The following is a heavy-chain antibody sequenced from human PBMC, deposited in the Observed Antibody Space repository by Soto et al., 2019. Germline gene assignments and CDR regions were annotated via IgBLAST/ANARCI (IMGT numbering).Heavy chain of an antibody. CDR3: AKDYLNWGFAYYFDY. D-gene: IGHD7-27*01. V-gene: IGHV3-30*18. CDR2: ISYDGSNK. Sequence: GGSLRLSCAASGFTFSSYGMHWVRQAPGKGLEWVAVISYDGSNKYYADSVKGRFTISRDNSKNTLYLQMNSLRAEDTAVYYCAKDYLNWGFAYYFDYWGQGTLVTVSS. J-gene: IGHJ4*02. CDR1: GFTFSSYG.